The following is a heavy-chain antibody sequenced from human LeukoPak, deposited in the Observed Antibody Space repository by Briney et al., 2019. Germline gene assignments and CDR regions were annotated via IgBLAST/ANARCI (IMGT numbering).Heavy chain of an antibody. D-gene: IGHD1-1*01. CDR2: INSDGSST. CDR1: GFTFSSYW. J-gene: IGHJ4*02. V-gene: IGHV3-74*01. Sequence: PGGSLRLSCAASGFTFSSYWMHWVRRAPGKGLVWVSRINSDGSSTSYADSVKGRFTISRDNAKNTLYLQMNSLRAEDTAVYYCARESSPRTYGPGYYFDYWGQGTLVTVFS. CDR3: ARESSPRTYGPGYYFDY.